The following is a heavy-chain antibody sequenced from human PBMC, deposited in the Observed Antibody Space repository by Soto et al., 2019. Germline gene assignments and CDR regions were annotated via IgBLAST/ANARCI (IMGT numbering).Heavy chain of an antibody. CDR1: GFTFSSYA. CDR2: ISGSGDTT. V-gene: IGHV3-23*01. J-gene: IGHJ4*02. D-gene: IGHD6-19*01. Sequence: GGSLRLSCAASGFTFSSYAMSWVRQAPGKGLEWVSFISGSGDTTYYADSVRGRFTISRDNSKNTVYLQKNSLRAEDTAVYYCAKFYSGWYSGFDYWGQGTLVTVSS. CDR3: AKFYSGWYSGFDY.